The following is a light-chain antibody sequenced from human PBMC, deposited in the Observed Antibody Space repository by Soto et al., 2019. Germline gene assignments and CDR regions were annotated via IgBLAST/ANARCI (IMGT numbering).Light chain of an antibody. J-gene: IGLJ1*01. Sequence: QSVLTQPAAVSGSPGQSITISCTGTSSDVGGYNYVSWYQQHPGKAPKLMIYDVSNRPSGVSNRFSGSKSGNTASLTISGLQAEDEADYYCSSYTSSSFYVFGTGTKLTVL. CDR3: SSYTSSSFYV. V-gene: IGLV2-14*01. CDR2: DVS. CDR1: SSDVGGYNY.